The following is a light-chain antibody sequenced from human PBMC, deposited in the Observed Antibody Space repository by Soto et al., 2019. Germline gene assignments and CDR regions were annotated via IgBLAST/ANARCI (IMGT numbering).Light chain of an antibody. V-gene: IGLV2-14*01. CDR1: SSDVGGYNY. CDR3: SSYTSSSTLMV. J-gene: IGLJ2*01. CDR2: EVS. Sequence: QSALTQPASVSGSPGQSITISCTGTSSDVGGYNYGSWYQQHPGKAPKLMIYEVSNRPSGVSNRFSGSKSGNKASLTISGLQAEDEADYYCSSYTSSSTLMVFGGGTKLTVL.